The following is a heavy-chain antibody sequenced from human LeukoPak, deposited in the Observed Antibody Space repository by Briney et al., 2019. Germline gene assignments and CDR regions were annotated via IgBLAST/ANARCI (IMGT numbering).Heavy chain of an antibody. Sequence: GSLRLSRAASEFTFSAYWMHWVRQVPGKGLLWVSRINGDGSSTSYADSVKGRFTISRDNAKNTLYLQMNSLRAEDTAVYYCARDLELTYYDSSGYDYWGQGTPVTVSS. D-gene: IGHD3-22*01. V-gene: IGHV3-74*01. CDR2: INGDGSST. CDR1: EFTFSAYW. CDR3: ARDLELTYYDSSGYDY. J-gene: IGHJ4*02.